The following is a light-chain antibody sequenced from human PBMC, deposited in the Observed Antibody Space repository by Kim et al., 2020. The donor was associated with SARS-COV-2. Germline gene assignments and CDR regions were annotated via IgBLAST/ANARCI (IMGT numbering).Light chain of an antibody. CDR2: NKN. CDR1: SLRSYY. V-gene: IGLV3-19*01. J-gene: IGLJ2*01. CDR3: NSRDSSGYHLV. Sequence: ALGQTVRITCQGDSLRSYYASWYQQKPGQAPVLVIYNKNNRHSGIPDRFSGSSSGNTASLTITGAQAEDEADYYCNSRDSSGYHLVFGRGTQLTVL.